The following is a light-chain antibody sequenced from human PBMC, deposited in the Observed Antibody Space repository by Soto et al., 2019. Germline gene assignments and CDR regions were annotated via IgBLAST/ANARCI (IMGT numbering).Light chain of an antibody. CDR1: QSVSSY. J-gene: IGKJ5*01. Sequence: EENGSLPRWASQSVSSYLAWYQQKPGQAPRLIIYDASIRATGIPARFSGSGCRTHSTLIISLRDPDDPAFYSCQQRRNWQVTFGQGTRLEI. CDR2: DAS. V-gene: IGKV3-11*01. CDR3: QQRRNWQVT.